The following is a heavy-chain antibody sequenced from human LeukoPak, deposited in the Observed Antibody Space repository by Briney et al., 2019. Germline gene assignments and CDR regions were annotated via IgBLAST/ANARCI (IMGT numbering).Heavy chain of an antibody. CDR3: ARLSSTSQPFDP. CDR2: IYPDDSDT. CDR1: GYSFASYW. J-gene: IGHJ5*02. V-gene: IGHV5-51*01. D-gene: IGHD2-2*01. Sequence: RGESLQISCKGSGYSFASYWIAWVRQMPGKGLEWMGIIYPDDSDTRYSPSFQGQVTISADKSISTAYLQWSGLKASDAAVYYCARLSSTSQPFDPWGQGTLVTVSS.